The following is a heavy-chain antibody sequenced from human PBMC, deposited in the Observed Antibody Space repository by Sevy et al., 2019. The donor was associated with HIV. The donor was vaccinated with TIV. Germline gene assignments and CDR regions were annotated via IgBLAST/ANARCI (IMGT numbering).Heavy chain of an antibody. CDR1: GFMFSSYA. Sequence: GGSLRLSCAASGFMFSSYAMSWVRQAPGKGLEWVSAIGGSGGSTYYADSVKGRFTISRDSSKNTLYLQMNSLRAEDTAVYYCAKIGSDYFYYYYMDVWGKGTTVTVSS. D-gene: IGHD1-26*01. CDR3: AKIGSDYFYYYYMDV. J-gene: IGHJ6*03. V-gene: IGHV3-23*01. CDR2: IGGSGGST.